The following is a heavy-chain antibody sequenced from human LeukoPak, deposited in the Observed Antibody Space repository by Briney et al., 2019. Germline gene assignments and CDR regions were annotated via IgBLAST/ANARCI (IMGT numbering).Heavy chain of an antibody. V-gene: IGHV4-34*01. J-gene: IGHJ4*02. CDR1: GGSFSGYY. D-gene: IGHD3-16*02. CDR2: INHSGST. CDR3: ARGPRYDYVWGSYRQPRPFDY. Sequence: SETLSLTCAVYGGSFSGYYWGWIRQPPGKGLEWIGEINHSGSTNYNPSLKSRVTISVDTSKNQFSLKLSSVTAADTAVYYCARGPRYDYVWGSYRQPRPFDYWGQGTLVTVSS.